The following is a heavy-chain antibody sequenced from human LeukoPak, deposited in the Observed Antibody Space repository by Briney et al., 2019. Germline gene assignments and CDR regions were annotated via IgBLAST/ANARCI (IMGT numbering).Heavy chain of an antibody. CDR1: GGSFSGYY. Sequence: PSETLSLTCAVYGGSFSGYYWSWIRQPPGKGLEWIGSIYYSGSTYYNPSLKSRVTISVDTSKNQFSLKLSSVTAADTAVYYCARDAYDILTGYYKVLDYWGQGTLVTVSS. V-gene: IGHV4-34*01. J-gene: IGHJ4*02. CDR3: ARDAYDILTGYYKVLDY. CDR2: IYYSGST. D-gene: IGHD3-9*01.